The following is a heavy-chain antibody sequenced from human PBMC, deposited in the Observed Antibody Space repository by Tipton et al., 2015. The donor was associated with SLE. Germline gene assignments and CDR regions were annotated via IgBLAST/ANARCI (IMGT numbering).Heavy chain of an antibody. Sequence: QLVQSGGGLVQPGGSLRLSCAGSGFTFSNYEMNWVRQAPGKGLEWVSYISSSGSTTFYADSVKGRFTISRDNAKNSLYLQMNTLRAEDTAVYYCARGRNDYAPTAYNYLDVWGKGTTVTVSS. J-gene: IGHJ6*03. D-gene: IGHD4-17*01. CDR3: ARGRNDYAPTAYNYLDV. CDR2: ISSSGSTT. CDR1: GFTFSNYE. V-gene: IGHV3-48*03.